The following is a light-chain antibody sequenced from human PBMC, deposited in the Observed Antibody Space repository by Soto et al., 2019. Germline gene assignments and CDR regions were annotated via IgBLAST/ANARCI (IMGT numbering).Light chain of an antibody. J-gene: IGLJ3*02. CDR3: QTWGTGIHWV. CDR2: LNSDGSH. CDR1: SGHSSYA. V-gene: IGLV4-69*01. Sequence: QPVLTQSPSASASLGASVKPTCTLSSGHSSYAIAWHQQQPEKGPRYLMKLNSDGSHSKGDGIPDRFSGSSSGAERYLTISSLQSEDEADYYCQTWGTGIHWVFGGGTKLTVL.